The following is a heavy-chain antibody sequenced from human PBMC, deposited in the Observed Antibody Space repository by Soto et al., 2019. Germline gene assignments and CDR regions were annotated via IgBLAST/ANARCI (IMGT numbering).Heavy chain of an antibody. V-gene: IGHV4-31*03. Sequence: QVQLQESGPGLVKPSQTLSLTCTVSGGSISSGGYYWSWIRQHPGKGLEWIGYIYYSGSTYYNPCLMSRVTISVDTSKNQFSLKLSSVTAADTAVYYCARSGYSYGPKPLLYGGQGTLVTVSS. CDR2: IYYSGST. J-gene: IGHJ4*02. CDR3: ARSGYSYGPKPLLY. D-gene: IGHD5-18*01. CDR1: GGSISSGGYY.